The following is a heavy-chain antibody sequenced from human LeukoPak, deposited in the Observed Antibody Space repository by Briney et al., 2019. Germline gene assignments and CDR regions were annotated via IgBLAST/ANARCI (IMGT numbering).Heavy chain of an antibody. CDR1: GGSISSSSYY. Sequence: PSETLSLTCTVSGGSISSSSYYWGWIRQPPGKGLEWIGSIYYSGSTYYNPSLKSRVTISVDTSKNQFSLKLSSVTAADTAVYYCARQSLIEWFGEHKERNPGWFDPWGQGTLVAVSS. D-gene: IGHD3-10*01. V-gene: IGHV4-39*01. CDR3: ARQSLIEWFGEHKERNPGWFDP. J-gene: IGHJ5*02. CDR2: IYYSGST.